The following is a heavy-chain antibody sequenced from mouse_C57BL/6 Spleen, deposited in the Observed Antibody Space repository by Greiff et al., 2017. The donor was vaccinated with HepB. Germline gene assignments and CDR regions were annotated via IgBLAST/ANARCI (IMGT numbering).Heavy chain of an antibody. CDR2: IDPEDGDT. V-gene: IGHV14-1*01. CDR3: TKDSSGYKAY. J-gene: IGHJ3*01. Sequence: VQLQQSGAELVRPGASVKLSCTASGFNIKDYYMHWVKQRPDQGLEWIGRIDPEDGDTEYAPKFQGKATMTADTSSNTAYLQLSSLTSEDTAVYDCTKDSSGYKAYWGQGTLVTVSA. D-gene: IGHD3-2*02. CDR1: GFNIKDYY.